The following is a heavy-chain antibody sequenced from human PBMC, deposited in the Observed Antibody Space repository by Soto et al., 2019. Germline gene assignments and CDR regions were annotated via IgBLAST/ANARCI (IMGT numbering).Heavy chain of an antibody. CDR2: ISGGGTGT. Sequence: GGSLRLSCAVTGFSFNNYAMNWVRQAPGKGLEWVSSISGGGTGTYSADAVKGRFTISSDKSRNTVYLQMSSLRADDTAVYYCAKGHYYDNVGNWVANQAFDSWGQGSLVTVSS. D-gene: IGHD3-22*01. CDR3: AKGHYYDNVGNWVANQAFDS. CDR1: GFSFNNYA. J-gene: IGHJ4*02. V-gene: IGHV3-23*01.